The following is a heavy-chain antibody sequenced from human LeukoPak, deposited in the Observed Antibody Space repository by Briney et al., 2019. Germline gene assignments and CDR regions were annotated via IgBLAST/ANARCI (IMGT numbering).Heavy chain of an antibody. CDR2: IGTAGDT. J-gene: IGHJ4*02. V-gene: IGHV3-13*01. Sequence: SGGSLRLSCAASGFTFSSYDMHWVRQATGKGLEWVSAIGTAGDTYYPGSVKGRFTISRENAKNSLYLQMNSLRAGDTAVYYCARAQLGWFGELSSPFDYWGQGTLVTVSS. CDR1: GFTFSSYD. D-gene: IGHD3-10*01. CDR3: ARAQLGWFGELSSPFDY.